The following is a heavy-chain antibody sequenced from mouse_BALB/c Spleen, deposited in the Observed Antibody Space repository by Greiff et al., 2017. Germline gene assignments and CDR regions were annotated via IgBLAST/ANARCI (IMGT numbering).Heavy chain of an antibody. CDR2: IRLKSNNYAT. V-gene: IGHV6-6*02. Sequence: EVKVEESGGGLVQPGGSMKLSCVASGFTFSNYWMNWVRQSPEKGLEWVAEIRLKSNNYATHYAESVKGRFTISRDDSKSSVYLQMNNLRAEDTGIYYCTRLSIYDGYYGFAYWGQGTLVTVSA. CDR3: TRLSIYDGYYGFAY. D-gene: IGHD2-3*01. CDR1: GFTFSNYW. J-gene: IGHJ3*01.